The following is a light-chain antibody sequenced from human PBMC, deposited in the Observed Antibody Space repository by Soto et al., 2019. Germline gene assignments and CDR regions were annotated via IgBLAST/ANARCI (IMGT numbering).Light chain of an antibody. V-gene: IGLV1-40*01. Sequence: QSVLTQPPSVSGTLGQRVTISCTGSSSNIGAGYDVQWYQQLPGTAPKLLIHSNTNRPSGVPDRFSASKSGTSASLAITGLQAEDEADYHCQSYDRSLSGVIFVGGTKLTVL. CDR2: SNT. J-gene: IGLJ2*01. CDR1: SSNIGAGYD. CDR3: QSYDRSLSGVI.